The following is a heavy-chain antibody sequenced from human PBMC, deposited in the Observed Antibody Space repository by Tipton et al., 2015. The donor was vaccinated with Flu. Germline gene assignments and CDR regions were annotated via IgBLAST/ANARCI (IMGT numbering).Heavy chain of an antibody. D-gene: IGHD1-1*01. CDR3: LTPRRHDVG. CDR2: VKSETDGGTI. Sequence: SLRLSCAASGFTFSETWMSWVRQAPGEGLEWVGRVKSETDGGTIDYGAPVKGRFTISRDDSKNMLFLQMSNLKTEDSGIYYCLTPRRHDVGWGQGTLVTVSS. CDR1: GFTFSETW. J-gene: IGHJ1*01. V-gene: IGHV3-15*01.